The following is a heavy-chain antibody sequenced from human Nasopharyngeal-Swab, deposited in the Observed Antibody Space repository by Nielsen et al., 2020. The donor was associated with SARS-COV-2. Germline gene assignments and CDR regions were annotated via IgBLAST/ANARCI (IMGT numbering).Heavy chain of an antibody. V-gene: IGHV3-21*01. D-gene: IGHD5-12*01. CDR3: ARGLIPVAWLYYFDY. J-gene: IGHJ4*02. Sequence: VRQAPGKGLEWVSSISSSSSYIYYADSVRGRFTISRDNAKNSLYPQMNSLRAEDTAVYYCARGLIPVAWLYYFDYWGQGTLVTVSS. CDR2: ISSSSSYI.